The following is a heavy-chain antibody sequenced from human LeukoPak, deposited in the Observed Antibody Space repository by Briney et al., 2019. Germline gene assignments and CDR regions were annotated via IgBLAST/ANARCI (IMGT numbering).Heavy chain of an antibody. J-gene: IGHJ3*02. CDR1: GVSISSYY. CDR3: ARESGTLYAFDI. V-gene: IGHV4-59*01. CDR2: IYDSGST. Sequence: SQTLSLTCTVSGVSISSYYWSWIRQPPGKGLEWIGYIYDSGSTNYSPSLKSRVTMSVDTSKNQLSLKLSSVTAADTAVYYCARESGTLYAFDIWGQGTMVTVSS. D-gene: IGHD1-26*01.